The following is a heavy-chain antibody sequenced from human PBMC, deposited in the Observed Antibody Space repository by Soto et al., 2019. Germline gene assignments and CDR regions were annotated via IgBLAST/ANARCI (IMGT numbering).Heavy chain of an antibody. J-gene: IGHJ2*01. CDR1: GGSIRSSSYY. D-gene: IGHD1-26*01. CDR3: ARRGYVYGGSYDWYFDL. CDR2: IYYSGST. Sequence: QLQLQESGPELLKPSETLSRTCTVSGGSIRSSSYYWGWIRQSPGKGMEWIGSIYYSGSTYYNPSLKSRVTISVDTSKNQFSLKLSSVTAADTAVYYCARRGYVYGGSYDWYFDLWGRGTLVTVSS. V-gene: IGHV4-39*01.